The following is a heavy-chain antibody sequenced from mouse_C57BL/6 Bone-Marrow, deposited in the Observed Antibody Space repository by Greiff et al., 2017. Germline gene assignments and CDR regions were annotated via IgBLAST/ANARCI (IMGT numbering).Heavy chain of an antibody. D-gene: IGHD2-2*01. V-gene: IGHV5-12*01. J-gene: IGHJ3*01. Sequence: EVQLVESGGGLVQPGGSLKLSCAASGFTFSDYYMYWVRQTPEKRLEWVAYISNGGGSTYYPDTVKGRFTISRDNAKKTLYLQMSRLKSEDTAMYYCASPYGYAWFAYWGQGTLVTVSA. CDR1: GFTFSDYY. CDR3: ASPYGYAWFAY. CDR2: ISNGGGST.